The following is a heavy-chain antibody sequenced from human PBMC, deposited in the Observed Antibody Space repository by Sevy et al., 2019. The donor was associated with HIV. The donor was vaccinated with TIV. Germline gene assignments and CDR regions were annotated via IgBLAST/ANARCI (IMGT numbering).Heavy chain of an antibody. J-gene: IGHJ6*02. CDR2: ISWNRGAI. D-gene: IGHD3-16*02. CDR1: GFGFQDYA. CDR3: AKDINRGCDSINCYTYYYYYYGFDV. Sequence: GGSLRLSCAASGFGFQDYAMHWVRQRPGKGLEWVAGISWNRGAIDYAHSVKGRFTISRGKAKNSLYLQMNSLRAEDTALYFCAKDINRGCDSINCYTYYYYYYGFDVWGQGTTVTVSS. V-gene: IGHV3-9*01.